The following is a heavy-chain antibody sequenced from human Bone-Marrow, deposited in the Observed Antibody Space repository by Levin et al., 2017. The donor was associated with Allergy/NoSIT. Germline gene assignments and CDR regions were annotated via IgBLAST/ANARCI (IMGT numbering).Heavy chain of an antibody. Sequence: PGGSLRLSCAASGFTFSDHYMDWVRQAPGMGLEWVGRTRNKANSYTTEYAASVRGRFTISRDDSKNSLYLQMNSLKTEDTAVYYCARAHGTTWADHYLDYWGQGTLITVSS. D-gene: IGHD1-1*01. CDR1: GFTFSDHY. CDR3: ARAHGTTWADHYLDY. J-gene: IGHJ4*02. V-gene: IGHV3-72*01. CDR2: TRNKANSYTT.